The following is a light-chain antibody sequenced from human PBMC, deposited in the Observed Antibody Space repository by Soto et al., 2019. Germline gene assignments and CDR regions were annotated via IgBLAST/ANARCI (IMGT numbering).Light chain of an antibody. CDR1: SGSVSTSFF. Sequence: QTVVTQEPSFSVSPGGTVTLTCGLNSGSVSTSFFPSWYQQTPGQAPRTLIYNPNTRSSGVPDRFSGSILANKAALTITGSKADDESDYYCVLYFGGGVSVFGGGTKLTVL. V-gene: IGLV8-61*01. CDR2: NPN. CDR3: VLYFGGGVSV. J-gene: IGLJ3*02.